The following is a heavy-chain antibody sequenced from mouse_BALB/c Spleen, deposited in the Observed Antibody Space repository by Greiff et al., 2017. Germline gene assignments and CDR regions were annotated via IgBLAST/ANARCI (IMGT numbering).Heavy chain of an antibody. V-gene: IGHV3-6*02. CDR2: ISYDGSN. J-gene: IGHJ3*01. CDR1: GYSITSGYY. Sequence: EVQVVESGPGLVKPSQSLSLTCSVTGYSITSGYYWNWIRQFPGNKLEWMGYISYDGSNNYNPSLKNRISITRDTSKNQFFLKLNSVTTEDTATYYCARESQWFAYWGQGTLVTVSA. CDR3: ARESQWFAY.